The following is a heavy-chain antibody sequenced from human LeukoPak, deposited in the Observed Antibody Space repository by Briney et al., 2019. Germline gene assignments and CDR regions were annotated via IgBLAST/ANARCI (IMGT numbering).Heavy chain of an antibody. J-gene: IGHJ4*02. CDR2: FYYSGST. CDR1: GGLISSSSYY. Sequence: SETLSLTCTVSGGLISSSSYYWGWIRQPPEKGLEWIGSFYYSGSTYYHPSLKSRVTISVDTPKNQFSLNLSSVPAADTAVYYCARTAGVAVAGSRQYFDYWGQGTLVTVSS. CDR3: ARTAGVAVAGSRQYFDY. D-gene: IGHD6-19*01. V-gene: IGHV4-39*01.